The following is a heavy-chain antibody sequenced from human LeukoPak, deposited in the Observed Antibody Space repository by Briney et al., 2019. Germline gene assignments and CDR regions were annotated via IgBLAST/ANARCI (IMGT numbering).Heavy chain of an antibody. Sequence: PSETLSLTCTVSGGSTSSYYWSWIRQPPGKGLEWIGYIYYSGSTNYNPSLKSRVTISVDTSKNQFSLKLSSVTAADTAVYYCAREIRTGYCSSTSCYRGPNWFDPWGQGTLVTVSS. J-gene: IGHJ5*02. CDR2: IYYSGST. CDR3: AREIRTGYCSSTSCYRGPNWFDP. D-gene: IGHD2-2*01. CDR1: GGSTSSYY. V-gene: IGHV4-59*01.